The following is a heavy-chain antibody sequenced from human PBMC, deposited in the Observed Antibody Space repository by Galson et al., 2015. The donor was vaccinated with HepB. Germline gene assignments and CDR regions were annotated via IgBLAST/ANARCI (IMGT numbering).Heavy chain of an antibody. CDR1: GFTFSSYA. J-gene: IGHJ6*02. Sequence: SLRLSCAASGFTFSSYAMSWVRQAPGKGLEWVSAISGSGGSTYYADSVKGRFTISRDNSKNTLYLQMNSLRAEDTAVYYCAKGLSGWAYYYYGVDVWGQGTTVTVSS. CDR2: ISGSGGST. CDR3: AKGLSGWAYYYYGVDV. D-gene: IGHD6-19*01. V-gene: IGHV3-23*01.